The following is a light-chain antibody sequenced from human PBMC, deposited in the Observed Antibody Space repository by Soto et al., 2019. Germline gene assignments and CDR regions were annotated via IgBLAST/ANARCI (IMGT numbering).Light chain of an antibody. J-gene: IGLJ3*02. CDR1: SSDVGGYNY. V-gene: IGLV2-14*01. CDR3: SSFTSINTGV. Sequence: QSALTQPASVSGSPGQSITISSTGTSSDVGGYNYVSWYQQHPGKAPKLMIYEVSNRPSGVSNRFSGSKSGNTASLTISGLQTEDEADYYCSSFTSINTGVFGGGTKLTVL. CDR2: EVS.